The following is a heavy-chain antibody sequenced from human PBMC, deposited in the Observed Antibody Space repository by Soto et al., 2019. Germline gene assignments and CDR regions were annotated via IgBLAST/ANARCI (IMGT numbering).Heavy chain of an antibody. V-gene: IGHV3-21*01. D-gene: IGHD4-17*01. Sequence: EVQLVESGGGLVKPGGSLRLSCAASGFTFSSYSMNWVRQAPGKGLEWVSSISSSSSYIYYADSVKGRFTISRDNAKNSLYLQMNSLRAEDTAVYYCARDYGDYAFRYYYGMDVWGQGTTVTVSS. CDR2: ISSSSSYI. J-gene: IGHJ6*02. CDR1: GFTFSSYS. CDR3: ARDYGDYAFRYYYGMDV.